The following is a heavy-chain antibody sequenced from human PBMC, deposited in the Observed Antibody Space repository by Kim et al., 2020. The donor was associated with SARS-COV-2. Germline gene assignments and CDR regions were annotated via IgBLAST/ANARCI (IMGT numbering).Heavy chain of an antibody. CDR3: AKDNTPRIQLWYPLFDY. Sequence: GGSLRLSCAASGFTFSSYGMHWVRQAPGKGLEWVAVISYDGSNKYYADSVKGRFTISRDNSKNTLYLQMNSLRAEDTAVYYCAKDNTPRIQLWYPLFDYWGQGTLVTVSS. V-gene: IGHV3-30*18. J-gene: IGHJ4*02. CDR1: GFTFSSYG. CDR2: ISYDGSNK. D-gene: IGHD5-18*01.